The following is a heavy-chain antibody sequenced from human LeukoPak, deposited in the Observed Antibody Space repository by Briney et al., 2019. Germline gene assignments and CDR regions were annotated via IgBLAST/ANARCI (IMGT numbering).Heavy chain of an antibody. CDR2: IWNDGSNK. CDR3: AREVYDSSGYQLKLYAFDI. D-gene: IGHD3-22*01. V-gene: IGHV3-33*01. Sequence: GGSLRLSCAASGFTFSSYGMHWVRQAPGKGLEWVAVIWNDGSNKYYADSVKGRFTISRDNSKNTLYLQMNSLRAEDTAVYYCAREVYDSSGYQLKLYAFDIWGQGTMVTVSS. CDR1: GFTFSSYG. J-gene: IGHJ3*02.